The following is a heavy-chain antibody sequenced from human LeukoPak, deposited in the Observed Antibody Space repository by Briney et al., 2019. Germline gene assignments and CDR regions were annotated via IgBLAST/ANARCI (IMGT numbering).Heavy chain of an antibody. J-gene: IGHJ4*02. CDR3: ARDREGYYGSGSYVY. V-gene: IGHV3-66*02. CDR2: IYSGGST. CDR1: GFTVSSNY. D-gene: IGHD3-10*01. Sequence: GSLRLSCAASGFTVSSNYMSWVRQAPGNGLEWVSVIYSGGSTYYADSVKGRFTISRDNSKNTLYLQMNSLRAEDTAVYYCARDREGYYGSGSYVYWGQGTLVTVSS.